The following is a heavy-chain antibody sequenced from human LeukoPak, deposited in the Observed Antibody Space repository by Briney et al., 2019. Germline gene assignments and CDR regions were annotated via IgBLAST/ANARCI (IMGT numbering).Heavy chain of an antibody. CDR1: GLTFSSYA. CDR3: ARDGYYGSGRPPRLYFDY. V-gene: IGHV3-23*01. Sequence: GGSLRLSCTASGLTFSSYAISWVRQAPGKGLEWVSAISESGYNTYYAGSLKGRFTISRDNSRSTLYLQLNSLRPEDTAIYYCARDGYYGSGRPPRLYFDYWGQGTLVTVSS. CDR2: ISESGYNT. J-gene: IGHJ4*02. D-gene: IGHD3-10*01.